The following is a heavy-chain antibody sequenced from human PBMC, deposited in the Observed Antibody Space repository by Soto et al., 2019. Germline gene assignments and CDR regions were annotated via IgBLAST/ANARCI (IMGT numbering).Heavy chain of an antibody. D-gene: IGHD5-12*01. V-gene: IGHV4-31*03. CDR1: GGSISSGGYY. CDR3: ARGLRDGYLGVDWFDP. Sequence: QVQLQESGPGLVKPSQTLSLTCTVSGGSISSGGYYWNWIRQHPGKGLECIGYVYYSGSTYYNPSLKSRVTMSVDTSQNQFALKLSSVTAADTAVYYCARGLRDGYLGVDWFDPWGQGTLVTVSS. CDR2: VYYSGST. J-gene: IGHJ5*02.